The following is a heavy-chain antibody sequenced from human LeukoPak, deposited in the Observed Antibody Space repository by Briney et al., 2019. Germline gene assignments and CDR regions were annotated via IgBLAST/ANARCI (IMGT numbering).Heavy chain of an antibody. CDR3: ARHTRGYSYSYGGYYFDY. J-gene: IGHJ4*02. CDR1: GGSISSSTYY. CDR2: IYYSGST. V-gene: IGHV4-39*01. D-gene: IGHD5-18*01. Sequence: PSETLSLTCTVSGGSISSSTYYWGWIRQPPGEGLEWIGTIYYSGSTDYNPSLKSRVTISVDTSKNQFSLRLSSVTAADTAVYYCARHTRGYSYSYGGYYFDYWGQGTLVTVSS.